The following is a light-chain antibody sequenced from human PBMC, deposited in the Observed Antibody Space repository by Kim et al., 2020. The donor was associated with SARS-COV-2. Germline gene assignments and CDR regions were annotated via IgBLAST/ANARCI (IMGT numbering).Light chain of an antibody. Sequence: GDRVTITCRTSQNIRTYFNWYQQRPGKAPKLLIYASSSLQSEVPSRFSGSGSGADFTLTIAGLQADDFATYHCQQTYSNPPTFGGGTKV. V-gene: IGKV1-39*01. CDR1: QNIRTY. CDR2: ASS. J-gene: IGKJ4*01. CDR3: QQTYSNPPT.